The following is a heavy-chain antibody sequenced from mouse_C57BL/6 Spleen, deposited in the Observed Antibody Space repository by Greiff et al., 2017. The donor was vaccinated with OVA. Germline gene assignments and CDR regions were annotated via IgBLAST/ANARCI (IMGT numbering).Heavy chain of an antibody. CDR1: GYTFTSYW. Sequence: QVQLKQPGAELVRPGSSVKLSCKASGYTFTSYWMHWVKQRPIQGLEWIGNIDPSDSETHYNQKFKDKATLTVDKSSSTAYMQLSSLTSEDSAVYYCARSSYYYGSSYGNDYWGQGTTLTVSS. CDR3: ARSSYYYGSSYGNDY. CDR2: IDPSDSET. D-gene: IGHD1-1*01. V-gene: IGHV1-52*01. J-gene: IGHJ2*01.